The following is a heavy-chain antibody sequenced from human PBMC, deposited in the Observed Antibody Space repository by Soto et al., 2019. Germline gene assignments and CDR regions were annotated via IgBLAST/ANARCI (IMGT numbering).Heavy chain of an antibody. CDR2: INPNSGGT. Sequence: ASVKVSCKASGYTFTGYYMHWVRQAPGQGLEWMGWINPNSGGTNYAQKFQGRVTMTRDTSISTAYMEPSRLRSDDTAVYYCATLDTAMALPIDYWGQGTLVTVSS. CDR3: ATLDTAMALPIDY. D-gene: IGHD5-18*01. J-gene: IGHJ4*02. CDR1: GYTFTGYY. V-gene: IGHV1-2*02.